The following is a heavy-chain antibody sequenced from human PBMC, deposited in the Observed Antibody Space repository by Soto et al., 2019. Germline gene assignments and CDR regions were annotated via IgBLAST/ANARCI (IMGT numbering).Heavy chain of an antibody. CDR3: VRGGHGSGWPFDH. Sequence: QVQLVQSGAEVTKPGASVKISCRPSGYTFISYYIHWVRQTPGQGLEWLGIINPSGGRTTPAQNFQGRVTMTRDTSTVYMELSSLRSEDTGVYYCVRGGHGSGWPFDHWGQGTLVTVSS. D-gene: IGHD6-19*01. J-gene: IGHJ4*02. CDR2: INPSGGRT. CDR1: GYTFISYY. V-gene: IGHV1-46*01.